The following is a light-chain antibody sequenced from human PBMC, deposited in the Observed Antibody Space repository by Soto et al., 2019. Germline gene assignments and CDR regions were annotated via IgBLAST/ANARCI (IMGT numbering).Light chain of an antibody. CDR3: QQRSNWRT. Sequence: IVLTQSPATLSVSPGERATLSFRASQSVSSNLAWHQQRPGQAPRLLIYGASSRATGIPDRFSGSGSGTDFTLTISSLEPEDFAVYYCQQRSNWRTFGQGTKVDIK. V-gene: IGKV3-11*01. CDR2: GAS. CDR1: QSVSSN. J-gene: IGKJ1*01.